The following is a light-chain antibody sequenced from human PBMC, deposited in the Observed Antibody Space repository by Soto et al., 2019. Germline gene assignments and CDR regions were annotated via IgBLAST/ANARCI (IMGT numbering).Light chain of an antibody. J-gene: IGLJ1*01. CDR1: SSDVGGYNY. CDR2: EVS. CDR3: SSYTSSSTPNV. V-gene: IGLV2-14*01. Sequence: QSALTQPASVSGSPGQSITISCTGTSSDVGGYNYVSWYQQHPGKAPKLMIYEVSNRPSGVSNRFSGSKSGNTASLTISGLQAEDEADYYCSSYTSSSTPNVFGTGTEVTVL.